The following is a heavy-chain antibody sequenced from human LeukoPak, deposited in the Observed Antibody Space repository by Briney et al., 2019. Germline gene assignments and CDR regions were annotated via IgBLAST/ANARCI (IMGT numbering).Heavy chain of an antibody. Sequence: ASVKVSCKASGYTFTSYYMHWVRQAPGQGLEWMGIINPSGGSTSYAQKFQGRVTMTRDTSTSTVYMELSSLRSEDTAVYYCARDSARGATWIQLSPAAPPGPKYFDYWGQGTLVTVSS. CDR2: INPSGGST. V-gene: IGHV1-46*01. CDR3: ARDSARGATWIQLSPAAPPGPKYFDY. CDR1: GYTFTSYY. D-gene: IGHD5-18*01. J-gene: IGHJ4*02.